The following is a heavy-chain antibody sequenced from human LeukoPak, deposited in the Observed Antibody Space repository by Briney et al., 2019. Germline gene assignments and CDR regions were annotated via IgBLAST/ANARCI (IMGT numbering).Heavy chain of an antibody. V-gene: IGHV3-23*01. CDR3: AKDDDWGRYKH. J-gene: IGHJ1*01. D-gene: IGHD3-16*01. CDR2: ISPSGGIT. CDR1: GFTFSSQG. Sequence: GRSLRLSCAASGFTFSSQGMNWVRQAPGTGLEWVSGISPSGGITYYTDSVKGRFTIYRDNSKNTQSLQMNSLRAEDTAVYYCAKDDDWGRYKHWGQGTLVTVSS.